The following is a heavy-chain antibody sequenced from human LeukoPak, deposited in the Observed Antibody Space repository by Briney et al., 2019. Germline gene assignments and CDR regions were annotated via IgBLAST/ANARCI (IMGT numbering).Heavy chain of an antibody. D-gene: IGHD1-26*01. V-gene: IGHV3-9*01. CDR1: GFTFDDYA. Sequence: GGSLRLSCAASGFTFDDYAMHWVRQAPGGGLEWVSTISWNSGSIGYADSVKGRFTISRDNSKNMLYLQMNSLRAEDTAVYYCARDYIGGYDYWGQGTLVTVSS. CDR3: ARDYIGGYDY. J-gene: IGHJ4*02. CDR2: ISWNSGSI.